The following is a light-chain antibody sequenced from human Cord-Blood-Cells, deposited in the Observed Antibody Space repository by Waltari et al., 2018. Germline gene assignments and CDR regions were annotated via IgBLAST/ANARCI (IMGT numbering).Light chain of an antibody. J-gene: IGLJ1*01. CDR3: QSYDSSLSGYV. Sequence: QSVLTQPPSVSGAPGPRVTISCTGSSPNIGAGYDVHGYQQLPGTAPKLLIYGNSNRPSGVPDRFSGSKSGTSASLAITGLQAEDEADYYCQSYDSSLSGYVFGTGTKVTVL. CDR2: GNS. CDR1: SPNIGAGYD. V-gene: IGLV1-40*01.